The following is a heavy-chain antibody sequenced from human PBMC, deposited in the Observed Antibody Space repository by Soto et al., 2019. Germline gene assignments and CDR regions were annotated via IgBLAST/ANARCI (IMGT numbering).Heavy chain of an antibody. CDR1: GFILSTYA. D-gene: IGHD2-15*01. Sequence: QVQLVESGGGVVQPGRSLRLSCAASGFILSTYAMYWDRQAPGKGMECVAVISYEGNNKYYADSVKGRFTIARDNSKTTMYLQMNSLRAEDTAVYYCARAGCDGGSCYTMVGLRYGMDVWCQEITVTVAS. J-gene: IGHJ6*02. V-gene: IGHV3-30-3*01. CDR3: ARAGCDGGSCYTMVGLRYGMDV. CDR2: ISYEGNNK.